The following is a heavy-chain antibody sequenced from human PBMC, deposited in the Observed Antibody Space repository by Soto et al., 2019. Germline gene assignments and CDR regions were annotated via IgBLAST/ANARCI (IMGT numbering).Heavy chain of an antibody. J-gene: IGHJ3*02. V-gene: IGHV4-39*01. CDR3: ARHVRECDLLGLSAYDI. CDR1: GGSISSSSYY. CDR2: IYYSGIT. Sequence: QLQLQEPGPGLVKPSETLSLTCTVSGGSISSSSYYWGWIRHPPGKGLEWIGSIYYSGITYYNPSLKSRVTISVEKSKNHFTLKLSSLTVADTAVYYYARHVRECDLLGLSAYDIWRHGTMVTVSS. D-gene: IGHD3-10*02.